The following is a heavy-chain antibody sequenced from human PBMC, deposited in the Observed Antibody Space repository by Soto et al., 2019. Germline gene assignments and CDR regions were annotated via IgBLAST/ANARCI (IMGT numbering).Heavy chain of an antibody. J-gene: IGHJ6*03. CDR2: IRSKPNTDAT. CDR1: GFTFSDSA. CDR3: TRHVDCSGGSCYSGYYYYMDV. Sequence: EVQLVESGGGLVQPGGSLKRSCAASGFTFSDSAMHWVRQASGKGLEWVGRIRSKPNTDATAYAASVKGRFTISRDDSKNTAYLQMNSLKTEDTAVYYCTRHVDCSGGSCYSGYYYYMDVWGKGTTVTVSS. D-gene: IGHD2-15*01. V-gene: IGHV3-73*01.